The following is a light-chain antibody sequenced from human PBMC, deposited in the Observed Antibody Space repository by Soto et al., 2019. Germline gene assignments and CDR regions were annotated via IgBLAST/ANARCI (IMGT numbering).Light chain of an antibody. CDR3: HQYNSWPPGT. CDR2: DAS. V-gene: IGKV3-15*01. J-gene: IGKJ2*01. Sequence: EIVLTQSPAILSVSPGERATLSCGASQSISRSLAWYQQKPGQAPRLLISDASTRATGIPARFSGSGSGTEFTITISSLQSEDFAPYYCHQYNSWPPGTFGRGTTVDIK. CDR1: QSISRS.